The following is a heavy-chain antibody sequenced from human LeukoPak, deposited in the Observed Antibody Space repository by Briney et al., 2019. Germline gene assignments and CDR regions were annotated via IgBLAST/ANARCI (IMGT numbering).Heavy chain of an antibody. V-gene: IGHV1-8*01. CDR1: GYTFTSYD. CDR3: ARKLGAPHYFDF. CDR2: MNPNTGKT. D-gene: IGHD1-26*01. J-gene: IGHJ4*02. Sequence: VASVKVSCKASGYTFTSYDIHWVRQATGQGHEWMGWMNPNTGKTDFAKKFQGRVTMTRNTSINTVYMELSSLRSEDTAVYYCARKLGAPHYFDFWGQGTLVTVSS.